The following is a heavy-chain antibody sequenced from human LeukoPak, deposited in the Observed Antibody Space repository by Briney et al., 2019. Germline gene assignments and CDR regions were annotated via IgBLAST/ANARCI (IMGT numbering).Heavy chain of an antibody. CDR2: IYTSGST. Sequence: SQTLSLTCTVSGGSISSGSYYWSWIRQPAGKGLEWIGRIYTSGSTNYNPSLKSRVTISVDTSKNQFSLKLSSVTAADTAVYYCARRMDNNYYDSSGYYYANWFDPWGQGTLVTVSS. CDR3: ARRMDNNYYDSSGYYYANWFDP. CDR1: GGSISSGSYY. V-gene: IGHV4-61*02. D-gene: IGHD3-22*01. J-gene: IGHJ5*02.